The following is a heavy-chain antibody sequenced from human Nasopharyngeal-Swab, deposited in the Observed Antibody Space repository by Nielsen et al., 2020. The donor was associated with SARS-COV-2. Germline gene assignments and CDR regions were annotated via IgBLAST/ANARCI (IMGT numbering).Heavy chain of an antibody. D-gene: IGHD1-14*01. CDR3: AREEELGTAYYFDY. CDR2: ISSSSSTI. Sequence: GESLKISWAASGFTFSSYSMNWVRQAPGKGLEWVSYISSSSSTIYYADSVKGGFTISRDNAKNSLYLQMNSLRAEDTAVYYCAREEELGTAYYFDYWGQGTLVTVSS. V-gene: IGHV3-48*01. J-gene: IGHJ4*02. CDR1: GFTFSSYS.